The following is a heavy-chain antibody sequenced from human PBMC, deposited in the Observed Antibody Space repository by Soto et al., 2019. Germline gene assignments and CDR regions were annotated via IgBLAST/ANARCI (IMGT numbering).Heavy chain of an antibody. CDR3: AGGRYGDC. V-gene: IGHV1-18*01. Sequence: QVHLVQSGAEVKKPGASVKVSCKASGYTFTSYGITWVRQAPGQGLEWMGWISAHNGNTDYAQKLQGRVIVTRDTARGTACMELGSRGSDDTAVYYCAGGRYGDCWGRGALVTVSS. CDR1: GYTFTSYG. J-gene: IGHJ4*02. CDR2: ISAHNGNT. D-gene: IGHD1-1*01.